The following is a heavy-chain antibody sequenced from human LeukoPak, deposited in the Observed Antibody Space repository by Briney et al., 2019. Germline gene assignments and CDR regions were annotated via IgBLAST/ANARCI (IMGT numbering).Heavy chain of an antibody. CDR1: GFTFDDYG. CDR3: ARGRYSGSYYRGGFGY. Sequence: GGSLRLSCAASGFTFDDYGMSWVRQAPGKGLEWVSGINWNGGSTGYADSVKGRFTISRDNAKNSLYLQMNSLRAEDTAVYYCARGRYSGSYYRGGFGYWGQGTLVTVSS. J-gene: IGHJ4*02. CDR2: INWNGGST. V-gene: IGHV3-20*04. D-gene: IGHD1-26*01.